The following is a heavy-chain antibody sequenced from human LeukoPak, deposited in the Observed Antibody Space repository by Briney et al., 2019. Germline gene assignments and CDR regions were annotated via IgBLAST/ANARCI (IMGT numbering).Heavy chain of an antibody. CDR1: GFTFSSYA. J-gene: IGHJ4*02. CDR2: ISYDGSNK. Sequence: GGSLRLSCAASGFTFSSYAMHWVRQAPGKGLEWVAVISYDGSNKYYADSVKGRFTISRDNSKNTLYLQMNSLRAEDTAVYYCARELPVPQGQSKGAAAEVSYYFDYWGQGTLVTVSS. CDR3: ARELPVPQGQSKGAAAEVSYYFDY. V-gene: IGHV3-30-3*01. D-gene: IGHD6-13*01.